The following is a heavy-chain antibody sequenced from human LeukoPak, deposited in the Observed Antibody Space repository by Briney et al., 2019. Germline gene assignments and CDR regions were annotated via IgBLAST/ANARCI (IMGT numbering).Heavy chain of an antibody. D-gene: IGHD5-18*01. CDR3: ARDRRGYSYGFGAFDI. CDR2: IKQDGSEK. Sequence: GGSLRLSCAASGFTFSSYWMSWVRQAPGKGLEWVANIKQDGSEKYYVDSVKGRFTISRDNAKNSLYLQMNSLRAEDTAVYYCARDRRGYSYGFGAFDIWGQGTMVTVSS. CDR1: GFTFSSYW. J-gene: IGHJ3*02. V-gene: IGHV3-7*01.